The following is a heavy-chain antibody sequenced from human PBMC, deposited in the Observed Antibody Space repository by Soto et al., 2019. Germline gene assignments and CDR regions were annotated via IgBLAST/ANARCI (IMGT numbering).Heavy chain of an antibody. CDR2: IIHSFGTA. J-gene: IGHJ4*02. CDR1: GGTFSSYA. Sequence: QVQLVQSGAEVKKPGSSVKVSCKASGGTFSSYAISWVRQAPGQGLEWMGGIIHSFGTANYAQKFQGRVTLTADKSKSTAYMELGSLRSEDTAVYYCARLPGYNLNRGDDLDYWGQGTLVTVSS. CDR3: ARLPGYNLNRGDDLDY. D-gene: IGHD1-20*01. V-gene: IGHV1-69*06.